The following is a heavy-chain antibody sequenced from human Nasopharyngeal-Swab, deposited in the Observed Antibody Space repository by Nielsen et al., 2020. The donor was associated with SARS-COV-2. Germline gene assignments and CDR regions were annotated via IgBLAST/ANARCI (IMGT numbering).Heavy chain of an antibody. V-gene: IGHV3-49*04. J-gene: IGHJ4*02. Sequence: GESLKISCTASGFTFGDYAMSWVRQAPGKGLEWVGFIRSKAYGGTTEYAAFVKGRFTISRDDSKSIAYLQMNSLKTEDTAVYYCTRDGYSYGPYYFDYWGQGTLVTVSS. CDR2: IRSKAYGGTT. CDR1: GFTFGDYA. D-gene: IGHD5-18*01. CDR3: TRDGYSYGPYYFDY.